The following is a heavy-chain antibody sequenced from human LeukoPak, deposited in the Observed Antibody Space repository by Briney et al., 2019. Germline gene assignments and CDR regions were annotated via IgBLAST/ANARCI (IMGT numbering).Heavy chain of an antibody. CDR3: ASLPGYGIYDAFDI. V-gene: IGHV3-30*04. CDR1: GFTFSSYA. J-gene: IGHJ3*02. CDR2: ISYDGSNK. D-gene: IGHD1-1*01. Sequence: GSLRLSCAASGFTFSSYAMHWVRQAPGKGREWVAVISYDGSNKYYADSVKGRFTISRDNSKNTLYLQMNSLRAEDTAVYYCASLPGYGIYDAFDIWGQGTMVTVSS.